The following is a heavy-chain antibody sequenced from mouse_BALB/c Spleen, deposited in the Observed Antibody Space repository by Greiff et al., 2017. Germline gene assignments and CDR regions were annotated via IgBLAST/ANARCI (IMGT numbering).Heavy chain of an antibody. D-gene: IGHD2-1*01. CDR3: ASYGKGYAMDY. Sequence: EVQGVESGGGLVKLGGSLKLSCAASGFTFSSYYMSWVRQTPEKRLELVAAINSNGGSTYYPDTVKGRFTISRDNAKNTLYLQMSSLKSEDTALYYCASYGKGYAMDYWGQGTSVTVSA. CDR1: GFTFSSYY. V-gene: IGHV5-6-2*01. J-gene: IGHJ4*01. CDR2: INSNGGST.